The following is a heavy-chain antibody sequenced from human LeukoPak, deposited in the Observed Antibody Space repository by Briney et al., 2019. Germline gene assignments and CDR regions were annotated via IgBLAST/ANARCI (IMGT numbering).Heavy chain of an antibody. CDR1: GGSFSGYY. Sequence: SETLSLTCAVYGGSFSGYYWSWIRQPPGKGLEWIGEINHSGSTNYNPSLKSRVTISVDTSKNQFSLKLSSVTAADTAVYYCARVVTRGITKGGNWFDPWGQGTLVTVSS. D-gene: IGHD3-10*01. CDR2: INHSGST. CDR3: ARVVTRGITKGGNWFDP. V-gene: IGHV4-34*01. J-gene: IGHJ5*02.